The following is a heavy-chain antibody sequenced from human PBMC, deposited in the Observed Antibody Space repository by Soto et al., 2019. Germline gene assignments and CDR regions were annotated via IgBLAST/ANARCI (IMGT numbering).Heavy chain of an antibody. CDR1: GGSISSSSYY. CDR3: VFIFSAGYSSGFYYYGMDV. CDR2: IFYSGST. Sequence: SETLSLTCTVSGGSISSSSYYWGWIRQPPGKGLEWIGSIFYSGSTYYNPSLKSRVTISVDTSKNQFSLKLSSVTAADTAMYYCVFIFSAGYSSGFYYYGMDVWGQGTTVTVSS. V-gene: IGHV4-39*01. J-gene: IGHJ6*02. D-gene: IGHD5-18*01.